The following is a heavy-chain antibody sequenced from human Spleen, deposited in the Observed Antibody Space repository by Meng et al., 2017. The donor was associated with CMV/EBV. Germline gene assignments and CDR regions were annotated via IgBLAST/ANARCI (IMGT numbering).Heavy chain of an antibody. CDR1: GFTFSTYD. V-gene: IGHV3-13*01. Sequence: ETLSLTCAASGFTFSTYDMHWVRQATGKGLEWVSAIGTAGDTYYPGSVKGRFTISRENAKNSLYLQMNSLRAGDTAVYYCARAKTRYCSSTSCYSPPFDYWGQGTLVTVSS. CDR2: IGTAGDT. J-gene: IGHJ4*02. CDR3: ARAKTRYCSSTSCYSPPFDY. D-gene: IGHD2-2*01.